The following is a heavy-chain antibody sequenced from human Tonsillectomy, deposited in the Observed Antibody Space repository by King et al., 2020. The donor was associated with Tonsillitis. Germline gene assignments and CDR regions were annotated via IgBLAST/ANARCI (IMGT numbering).Heavy chain of an antibody. D-gene: IGHD3-10*01. V-gene: IGHV1-69*09. CDR3: ARTGSPKYDYYYYMDV. CDR1: GGTFGNYS. CDR2: IIPIIGLT. J-gene: IGHJ6*03. Sequence: QLVQSGAEVKKPGSSVKVSCKASGGTFGNYSLSWVRQAPGQGLEWLGRIIPIIGLTNYAQKFKDRVTITGDKSTNTAYMELSSLGSEDTAVYYCARTGSPKYDYYYYMDVWGKGTTVTVSS.